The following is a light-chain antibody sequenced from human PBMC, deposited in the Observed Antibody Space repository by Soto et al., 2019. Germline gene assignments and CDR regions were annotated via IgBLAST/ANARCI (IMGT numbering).Light chain of an antibody. J-gene: IGLJ3*02. CDR3: TSYTSSRTWM. CDR2: EVT. Sequence: QSALAQPASMSGSPGQSITISCTGTSSDVGGYNFVSWYQQHPGKAPKLMIYEVTNRPSGISPRFSGSKSGNTASLTISGLQAEDEADYYCTSYTSSRTWMFGGGTKLTVL. CDR1: SSDVGGYNF. V-gene: IGLV2-14*01.